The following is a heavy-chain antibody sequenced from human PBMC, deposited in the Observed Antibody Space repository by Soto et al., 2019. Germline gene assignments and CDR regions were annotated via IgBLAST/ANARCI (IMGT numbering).Heavy chain of an antibody. V-gene: IGHV4-34*01. CDR3: ASDRSSGWDQGYGMDV. CDR1: GGSFSNYY. CDR2: INHSGST. J-gene: IGHJ6*02. Sequence: SETLSLTCAVYGGSFSNYYWSWIRQPPGKGLEWIGEINHSGSTNYNPSLKSRVTISVDTSKNQFSLKLRSVTAADTAVYYCASDRSSGWDQGYGMDVWGQGTTVTVSS. D-gene: IGHD6-19*01.